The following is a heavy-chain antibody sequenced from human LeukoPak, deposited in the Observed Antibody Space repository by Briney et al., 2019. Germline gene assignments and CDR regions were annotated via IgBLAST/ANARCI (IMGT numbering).Heavy chain of an antibody. D-gene: IGHD3-22*01. CDR2: IKSKTDGGTT. CDR1: GFTFSNAW. J-gene: IGHJ4*02. Sequence: AGSLRLSGAASGFTFSNAWMSWVRQAPGKGLEGFGRIKSKTDGGTTDDAAPVKGRFTISRDDSKNTLYLQMNSLKTEDTAVYYCTTDTGYYDSSGYTFDYWGQGTLVTVSS. CDR3: TTDTGYYDSSGYTFDY. V-gene: IGHV3-15*01.